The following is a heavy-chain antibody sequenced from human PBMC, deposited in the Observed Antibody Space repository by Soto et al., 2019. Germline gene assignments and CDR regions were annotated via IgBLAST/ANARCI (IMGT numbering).Heavy chain of an antibody. D-gene: IGHD6-19*01. CDR1: GGSISGSYYY. Sequence: SETLSLTCAVSGGSISGSYYYWGWLRQSPGKGPEWIGSVFYSGSPYYNLSLKSRVTISVDTSKNQFSLKLSSVTAADTAVYYCAVPAASVAGASGSYYYYGMDVWGQGTTVTVSS. CDR3: AVPAASVAGASGSYYYYGMDV. V-gene: IGHV4-39*01. J-gene: IGHJ6*02. CDR2: VFYSGSP.